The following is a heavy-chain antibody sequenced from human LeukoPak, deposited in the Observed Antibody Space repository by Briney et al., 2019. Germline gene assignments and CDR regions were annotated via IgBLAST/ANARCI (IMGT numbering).Heavy chain of an antibody. CDR1: GGSISTYY. CDR2: IHTSGST. J-gene: IGHJ4*01. CDR3: AGRGLSTGWTFDY. Sequence: ETLSLTCSVSGGSISTYYWSWIRQPAGKGLEWIAQIHTSGSTNFNPSLKSRVSISMDTPNNQFSLMISSVTAADTAIYYCAGRGLSTGWTFDYWGHGTLVTVSS. V-gene: IGHV4-4*07. D-gene: IGHD6-19*01.